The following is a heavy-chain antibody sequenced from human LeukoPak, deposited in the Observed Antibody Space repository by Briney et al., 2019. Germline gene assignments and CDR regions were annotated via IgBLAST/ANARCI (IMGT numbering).Heavy chain of an antibody. CDR3: AREGRGYSYGYFDY. J-gene: IGHJ4*02. CDR1: GFTFSSYA. Sequence: GGSLRLSCAASGFTFSSYAMHWVRQAPGKGLEWVAVISYDGSNKYYADSVKGRFTISRDNSKNTLYLQMNSLRAEDTAVYYRAREGRGYSYGYFDYWGQGTLVTVSS. CDR2: ISYDGSNK. V-gene: IGHV3-30-3*01. D-gene: IGHD5-18*01.